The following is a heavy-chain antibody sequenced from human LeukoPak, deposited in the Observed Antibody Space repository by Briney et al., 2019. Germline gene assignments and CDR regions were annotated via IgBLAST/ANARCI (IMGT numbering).Heavy chain of an antibody. J-gene: IGHJ5*02. D-gene: IGHD3-10*01. CDR3: AREARTSMGFGEGWFDP. CDR2: IYHSGST. Sequence: SGTLSLTCAVSGGSISSSNWWSWVRRPPGKGLEWIGEIYHSGSTNYNPSLKSRVTISVDKSKNQFSLKLSSVTAADTAVYYCAREARTSMGFGEGWFDPWGQGTLVTVSS. CDR1: GGSISSSNW. V-gene: IGHV4-4*02.